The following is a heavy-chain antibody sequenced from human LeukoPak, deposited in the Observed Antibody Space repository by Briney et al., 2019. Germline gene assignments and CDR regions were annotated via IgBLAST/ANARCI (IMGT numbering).Heavy chain of an antibody. J-gene: IGHJ3*02. CDR3: ARVIAVAGTGAFDI. CDR1: GFTFSSYS. V-gene: IGHV3-21*01. Sequence: GGSLRLSCAASGFTFSSYSMNWVRQAPGKGLEWVSSISSSSSYIYYADSVKGRFTISRDNARNSLYLQMNSLRAEDTAVYYCARVIAVAGTGAFDIWGQGTMVTVSS. CDR2: ISSSSSYI. D-gene: IGHD6-19*01.